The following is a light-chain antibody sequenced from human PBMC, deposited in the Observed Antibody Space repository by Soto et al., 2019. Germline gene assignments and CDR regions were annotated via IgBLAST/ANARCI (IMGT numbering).Light chain of an antibody. J-gene: IGKJ2*01. CDR2: GSS. Sequence: EVVLTQSPGTLSLSPGERATLSCRASQSVRNNYLAWYQQKPGQSPKLLIFGSSDRATGIPDRFSGSGSGTDFTLTISRLETEDFAVYYCQQYGRSPPYTFGQGTKLEIK. CDR1: QSVRNNY. V-gene: IGKV3-20*01. CDR3: QQYGRSPPYT.